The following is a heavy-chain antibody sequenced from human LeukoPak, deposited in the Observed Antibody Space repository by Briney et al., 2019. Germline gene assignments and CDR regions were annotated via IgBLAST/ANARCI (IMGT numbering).Heavy chain of an antibody. J-gene: IGHJ1*01. D-gene: IGHD3-10*01. CDR1: GGSIRSGDYY. CDR2: IYYSGST. V-gene: IGHV4-31*03. Sequence: SQTLSLTCTVSGGSIRSGDYYWSWIRQHPGKGLEWIGDIYYSGSTYYNPSLKSRVTISVDTSKNQFSLKLSSVTAADTAVYYCVSGRQGFGEHWGQGTLVTVSS. CDR3: VSGRQGFGEH.